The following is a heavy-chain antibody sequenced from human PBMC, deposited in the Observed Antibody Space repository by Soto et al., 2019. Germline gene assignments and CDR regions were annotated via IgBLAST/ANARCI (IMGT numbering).Heavy chain of an antibody. V-gene: IGHV5-10-1*01. CDR2: IDPSDSYI. CDR1: GYSFTNCW. CDR3: ARHDCSSTRCYNFGMDV. D-gene: IGHD2-2*02. J-gene: IGHJ6*02. Sequence: PGESLKIYCKGSGYSFTNCWISGVRQMPGRGLEWMGRIDPSDSYIKYSPSFQGHVTISADNSISTAYLQWSSLKASDTAMYYCARHDCSSTRCYNFGMDVWGQGTTVTVS.